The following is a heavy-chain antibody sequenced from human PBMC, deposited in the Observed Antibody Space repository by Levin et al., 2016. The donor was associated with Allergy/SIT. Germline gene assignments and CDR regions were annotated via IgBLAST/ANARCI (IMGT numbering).Heavy chain of an antibody. Sequence: ASVKVSCKASGYTFTSYYMHWVRQAPGQGLEWMGIINPSGGSTSYAQKFQGRVTMTRDTSTSTVYMELSSLRSEDTAVYYCARDDGYCSGGSCYYYYGMDVWGQGTTVTVSS. D-gene: IGHD2-15*01. CDR1: GYTFTSYY. CDR2: INPSGGST. J-gene: IGHJ6*02. V-gene: IGHV1-46*03. CDR3: ARDDGYCSGGSCYYYYGMDV.